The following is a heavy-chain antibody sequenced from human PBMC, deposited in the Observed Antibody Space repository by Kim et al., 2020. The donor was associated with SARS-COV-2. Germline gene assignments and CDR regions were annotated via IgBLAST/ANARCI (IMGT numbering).Heavy chain of an antibody. CDR2: INHSGST. V-gene: IGHV4-34*01. CDR1: GGSFSGYY. CDR3: ASRRYNWNYRYYYYGMDV. Sequence: SETLSLTSAVYGGSFSGYYWSWIRQPPGKGLEWIGEINHSGSTNYNPSLKSRVTISVDTSKNQFSLKLSSVTAADTAVYYCASRRYNWNYRYYYYGMDVWGQGTTVTVSS. J-gene: IGHJ6*02. D-gene: IGHD1-7*01.